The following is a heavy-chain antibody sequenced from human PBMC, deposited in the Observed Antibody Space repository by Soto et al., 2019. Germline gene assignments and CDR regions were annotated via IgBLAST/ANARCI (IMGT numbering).Heavy chain of an antibody. CDR1: GFTFDDYA. J-gene: IGHJ3*02. CDR2: ISWNSGSI. CDR3: AKDWDPLQQLVHAGLAFDI. Sequence: GGSLRLSCAASGFTFDDYAMHWVRQAPGKGLEWVSGISWNSGSIGYADSVKGRFTISRDNAKNSLYLQMNSLRAEDTALYYCAKDWDPLQQLVHAGLAFDIWGQGTMVTVSS. V-gene: IGHV3-9*01. D-gene: IGHD6-13*01.